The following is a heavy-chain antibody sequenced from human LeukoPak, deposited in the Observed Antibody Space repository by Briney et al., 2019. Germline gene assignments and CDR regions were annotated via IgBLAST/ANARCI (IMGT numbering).Heavy chain of an antibody. Sequence: GGSLRLSCAASGFTFSSYAMHWVRQAPGKGLEWVAAISYDGSNKYYADSVKGRFTISRDNSKNTLYLQMNSLRAEDTAVYYCARDRDSSSWYVFDYWGQGTLVTVSS. CDR2: ISYDGSNK. CDR1: GFTFSSYA. V-gene: IGHV3-30-3*01. D-gene: IGHD6-13*01. CDR3: ARDRDSSSWYVFDY. J-gene: IGHJ4*02.